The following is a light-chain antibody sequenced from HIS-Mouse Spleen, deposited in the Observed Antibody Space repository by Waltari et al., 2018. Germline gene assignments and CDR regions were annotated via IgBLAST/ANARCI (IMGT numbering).Light chain of an antibody. CDR2: EGS. CDR3: CSYAGSYTGV. CDR1: SSDVGSYNL. Sequence: QSALTQPASVSGSPGQSITISCTGTSSDVGSYNLVSWYQQHPGKAPQLMIYEGSKRPSGVSNRFSGSKSGNTASLTISGLQAEDEADYYCCSYAGSYTGVFGTGTKVTVL. J-gene: IGLJ1*01. V-gene: IGLV2-14*02.